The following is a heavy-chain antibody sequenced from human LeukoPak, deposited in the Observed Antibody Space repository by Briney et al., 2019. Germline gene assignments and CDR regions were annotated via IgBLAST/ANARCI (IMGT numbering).Heavy chain of an antibody. V-gene: IGHV1-69*13. CDR3: VRGPRRADLWSGLNGWFDP. D-gene: IGHD3-3*01. CDR2: IIPIFGTA. CDR1: GGTFSSYA. Sequence: SVKVSCKASGGTFSSYAISWVRQAPGQGLEWMGGIIPIFGTANYAQKFQGRVTITADESTSTAYMELSSLRAEDTAVYYCVRGPRRADLWSGLNGWFDPWGQGTLVTVSS. J-gene: IGHJ5*02.